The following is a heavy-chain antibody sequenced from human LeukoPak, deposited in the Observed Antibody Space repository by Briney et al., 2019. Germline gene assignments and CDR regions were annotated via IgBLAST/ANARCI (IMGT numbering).Heavy chain of an antibody. D-gene: IGHD4-17*01. CDR1: GFTFSSYT. V-gene: IGHV3-21*01. CDR2: ISSSSSYI. J-gene: IGHJ4*02. Sequence: GGFLRLSCAASGFTFSSYTMNWVRQAPGKGLEWVSAISSSSSYIYYADSVKGRFTISRHNAKRSLYLQMNSLRAEDTAVYYCARDLGGYGDYGTNFDYWGQGTLVTVSS. CDR3: ARDLGGYGDYGTNFDY.